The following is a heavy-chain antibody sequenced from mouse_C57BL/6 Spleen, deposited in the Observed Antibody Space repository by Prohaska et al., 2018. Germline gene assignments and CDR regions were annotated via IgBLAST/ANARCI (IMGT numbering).Heavy chain of an antibody. V-gene: IGHV1-64*01. Sequence: HVQLQQPESELVKPGASVTLSCKASGYTFTSYCMHWVKQMPGQGLEWIGLIHTKRGSTNYNEKFKSKDTLSGDKSSSTAYMKCSRLTSEDSAVYYCGRSGLTGYLDVWGTGTTVTVSS. CDR1: GYTFTSYC. CDR3: GRSGLTGYLDV. D-gene: IGHD1-3*01. CDR2: IHTKRGST. J-gene: IGHJ1*03.